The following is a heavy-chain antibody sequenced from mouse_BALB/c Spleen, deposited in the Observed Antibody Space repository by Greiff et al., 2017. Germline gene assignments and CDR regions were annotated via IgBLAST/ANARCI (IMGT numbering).Heavy chain of an antibody. CDR3: AREDYRYDVVYAMDY. D-gene: IGHD2-14*01. CDR1: GYSITSGYY. Sequence: EVKLQESGPGLVKPSQSLSLTCSVTGYSITSGYYWNWIRQFPGNKLEWMGYISYDGSNNYNPSLKNRISITRDTSKNQFFLKLNSVTTEDTATYYCAREDYRYDVVYAMDYWGQGTSVTVSS. J-gene: IGHJ4*01. V-gene: IGHV3-6*02. CDR2: ISYDGSN.